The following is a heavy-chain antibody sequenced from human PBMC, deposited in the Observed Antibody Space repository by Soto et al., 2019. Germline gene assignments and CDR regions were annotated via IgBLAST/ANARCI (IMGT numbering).Heavy chain of an antibody. Sequence: SETLSLTCTVSGGSMIAYYWNWMRQPPGKGLQWIGYTYYSGSTTYNPSLKSRVTISVDSSKNPFSLKLDSVTPADTAVYYCARVRGTAGKRYFDYWGPGTLVTVS. V-gene: IGHV4-59*01. J-gene: IGHJ4*02. D-gene: IGHD6-13*01. CDR1: GGSMIAYY. CDR2: TYYSGST. CDR3: ARVRGTAGKRYFDY.